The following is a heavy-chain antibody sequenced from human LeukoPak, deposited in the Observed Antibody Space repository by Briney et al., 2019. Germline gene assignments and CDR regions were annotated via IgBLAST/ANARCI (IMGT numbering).Heavy chain of an antibody. V-gene: IGHV3-53*01. Sequence: PGGSLRLSCAASGFTVSSNYMSWVRQAPGKGLEWVSVIYSGGTTYYADSVKGRFTISRDNSKNTLYLQMNSLRAEDTAVYYCAKDVPIGYCSSTSCYFEYWGQGTLVTVSS. D-gene: IGHD2-2*03. CDR1: GFTVSSNY. CDR2: IYSGGTT. CDR3: AKDVPIGYCSSTSCYFEY. J-gene: IGHJ4*02.